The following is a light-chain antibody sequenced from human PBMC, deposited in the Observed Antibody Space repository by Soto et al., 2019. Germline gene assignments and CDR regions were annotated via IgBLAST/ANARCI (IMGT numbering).Light chain of an antibody. CDR3: QSYDSSLSAYV. Sequence: QSVLTQPPSVSGAPGQRVTISCTGGSSNIGAGYDVHWYQQLPGTAPKLLIYKNSHRPSGVPDRFSGSKSGTSASLAITGLQAEDEADYYCQSYDSSLSAYVFGTGTKLPS. CDR1: SSNIGAGYD. CDR2: KNS. V-gene: IGLV1-40*01. J-gene: IGLJ1*01.